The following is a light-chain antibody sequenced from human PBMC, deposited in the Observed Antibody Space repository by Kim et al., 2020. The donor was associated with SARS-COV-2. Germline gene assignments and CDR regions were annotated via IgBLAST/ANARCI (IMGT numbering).Light chain of an antibody. Sequence: QSALTQPPSASGSLGQSVTISCTGTSNDIGGYNYVSWYQQNPGQAPKLIIYEVAVRPSGVPDRFSGSKSGTTASLTVSGLQAEDEADYYCSSYADTHNWIFGGGTQLTVL. CDR2: EVA. CDR3: SSYADTHNWI. V-gene: IGLV2-8*01. CDR1: SNDIGGYNY. J-gene: IGLJ2*01.